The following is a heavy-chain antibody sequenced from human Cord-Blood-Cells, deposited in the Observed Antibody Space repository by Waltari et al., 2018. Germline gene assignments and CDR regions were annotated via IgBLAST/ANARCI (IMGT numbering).Heavy chain of an antibody. Sequence: QVQLQESGPGLVKPSETLSLTCTVSGGSISSYYWSWIRQPAGKGLEWIGRIYTSGSTNYNPARKSRVTMSVDTSKNQFSLKLSSVTAADTAVYYCARGDIYGALRGIDYWGQGTLVTVSS. D-gene: IGHD3-9*01. CDR2: IYTSGST. CDR1: GGSISSYY. CDR3: ARGDIYGALRGIDY. J-gene: IGHJ4*02. V-gene: IGHV4-4*07.